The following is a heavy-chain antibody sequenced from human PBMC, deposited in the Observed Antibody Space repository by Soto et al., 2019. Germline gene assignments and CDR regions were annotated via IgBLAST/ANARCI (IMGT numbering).Heavy chain of an antibody. J-gene: IGHJ6*02. V-gene: IGHV4-34*01. CDR1: GGSFSGYY. Sequence: PSETLSLTCAVYGGSFSGYYWSWIRQPPGKGLEWIGEINHSGSTNYNPSLKSRVTISVDTSKNQFSLKLSSVTAADTAVYYCGRGRRYYYGSGSYGMDVWGQGTTVTVSS. CDR3: GRGRRYYYGSGSYGMDV. D-gene: IGHD3-10*01. CDR2: INHSGST.